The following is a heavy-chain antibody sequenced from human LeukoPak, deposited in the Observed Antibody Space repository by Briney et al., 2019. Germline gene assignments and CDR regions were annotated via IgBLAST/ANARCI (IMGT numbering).Heavy chain of an antibody. CDR2: ISSSSSYI. CDR3: ARDRTAYGVLDP. V-gene: IGHV3-21*01. CDR1: GFTFSSYS. J-gene: IGHJ5*02. Sequence: GGSLRLSCAASGFTFSSYSMNWVRQAPGKGLEWVSSISSSSSYIYYADSVKGRFTTSRDNAKNSLYLQMNSLRAEDTAVYYCARDRTAYGVLDPWGQGTLVTVSS. D-gene: IGHD4-17*01.